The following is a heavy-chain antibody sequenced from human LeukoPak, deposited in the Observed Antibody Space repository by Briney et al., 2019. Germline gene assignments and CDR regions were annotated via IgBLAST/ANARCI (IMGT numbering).Heavy chain of an antibody. V-gene: IGHV4-61*02. CDR3: ARLGYCSSTSCYPGAFDI. CDR1: GGSISSGSYY. J-gene: IGHJ3*02. D-gene: IGHD2-2*01. CDR2: IYTSGST. Sequence: SETLSLTCTVSGGSISSGSYYWSWIRQPAGKGLEWIGRIYTSGSTNYNPSLKSRVTISVDTPKNQFSLKLSSVTAADTAVYYCARLGYCSSTSCYPGAFDIWGQGTMVTVSS.